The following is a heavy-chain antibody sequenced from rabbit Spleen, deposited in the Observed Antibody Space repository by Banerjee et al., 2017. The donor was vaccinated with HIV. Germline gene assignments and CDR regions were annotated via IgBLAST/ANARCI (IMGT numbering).Heavy chain of an antibody. V-gene: IGHV1S45*01. CDR1: GFSFSSSYY. Sequence: QEQLVESGGGLVKPEGSLTLTCTASGFSFSSSYYMCWVRQAPGKGLEWIACIYAGSSGRIVYATWAKGRFTISKTSSTTVTLQMTSLTAADTATYFCARDANGYGGTMDLWGPGTLVTVS. CDR3: ARDANGYGGTMDL. CDR2: IYAGSSGRI. J-gene: IGHJ4*01. D-gene: IGHD6-1*01.